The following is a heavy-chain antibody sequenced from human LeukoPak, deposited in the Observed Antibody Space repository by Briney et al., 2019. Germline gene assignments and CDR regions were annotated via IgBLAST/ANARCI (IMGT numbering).Heavy chain of an antibody. Sequence: AGSLRPSCAASGFTASTSYMSWVRHAPGKGLECISVISNEGNTYYADSAKGRFSNSRDNSKNTVFLEMNSLRAEDTAVYYGAREDTSGGWYEIGNWGQGTLVTVSS. CDR2: ISNEGNT. V-gene: IGHV3-53*01. D-gene: IGHD6-19*01. CDR1: GFTASTSY. J-gene: IGHJ4*02. CDR3: AREDTSGGWYEIGN.